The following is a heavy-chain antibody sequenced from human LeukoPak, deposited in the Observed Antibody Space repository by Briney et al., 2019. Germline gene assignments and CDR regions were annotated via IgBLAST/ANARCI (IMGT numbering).Heavy chain of an antibody. V-gene: IGHV3-21*01. Sequence: GGSLRLSCAASGFTFSSYSMNWVRQAPGKGLEWVSSISSSSSYIYYADSVKGRFTISRDNAKNSLYLQMNSLRAEDTAVYYCASGGRDTAMVSSWGQGTLVTVSS. D-gene: IGHD5-18*01. CDR2: ISSSSSYI. CDR1: GFTFSSYS. CDR3: ASGGRDTAMVSS. J-gene: IGHJ5*02.